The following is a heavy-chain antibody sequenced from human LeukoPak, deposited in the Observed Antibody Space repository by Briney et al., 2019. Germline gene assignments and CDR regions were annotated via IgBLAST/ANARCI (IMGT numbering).Heavy chain of an antibody. J-gene: IGHJ6*03. CDR3: ARVNTAMVTLGAYYYYYYMDV. V-gene: IGHV1-8*03. D-gene: IGHD5-18*01. CDR2: MNPNSGNT. CDR1: GYTFTSYD. Sequence: ASVKVSCKASGYTFTSYDINWVRQATGQGLEWMGWMNPNSGNTGYAQKFQGRVTITRNTSISTAYMELSSLRSEDTAVYYCARVNTAMVTLGAYYYYYYMDVWGKGTTVTVSS.